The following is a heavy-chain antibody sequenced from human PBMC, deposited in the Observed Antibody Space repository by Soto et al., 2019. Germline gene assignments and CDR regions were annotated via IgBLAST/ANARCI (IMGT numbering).Heavy chain of an antibody. V-gene: IGHV3-74*01. J-gene: IGHJ6*02. CDR3: ARGRPYGMDV. CDR1: GFTFGSYW. CDR2: IDSDGSST. Sequence: VRLSCAASGFTFGSYWMNWVRQAPGKGLVWVSRIDSDGSSTTYADSVKGRFTTSRDNAKNTLYLQMSSLRVEDTAVYYCARGRPYGMDVWGQGTTVTVSS.